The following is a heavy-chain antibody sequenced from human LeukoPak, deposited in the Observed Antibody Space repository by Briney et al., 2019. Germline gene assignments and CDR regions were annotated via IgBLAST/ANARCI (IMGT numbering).Heavy chain of an antibody. Sequence: GGSLRLSCAASGFTFNSYAMHWVRQAPGKGLEWVAVISSDGSNNYYADSVKGRFTISRDNSKNTLYLQMNSLRAEDTAVYYCAKDDPTRGYSYGLFDYWGQGTLVTVSS. D-gene: IGHD5-18*01. J-gene: IGHJ4*02. CDR3: AKDDPTRGYSYGLFDY. V-gene: IGHV3-30*04. CDR1: GFTFNSYA. CDR2: ISSDGSNN.